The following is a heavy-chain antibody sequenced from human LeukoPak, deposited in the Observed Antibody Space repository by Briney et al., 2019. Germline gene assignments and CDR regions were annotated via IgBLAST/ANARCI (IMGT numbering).Heavy chain of an antibody. J-gene: IGHJ4*02. CDR1: GGSISSGNYF. CDR3: STALKESCGYFKYFVH. CDR2: IYHSGST. D-gene: IGHD3-22*01. Sequence: SETLSLTCTVSGGSISSGNYFWSWIRQHPGKGLEWIGYIYHSGSTYYNPSLKSRVSISGDTSKNEFSLTLNSVTAADTAGYYCSTALKESCGYFKYFVHWGQGSLVTVSS. V-gene: IGHV4-31*03.